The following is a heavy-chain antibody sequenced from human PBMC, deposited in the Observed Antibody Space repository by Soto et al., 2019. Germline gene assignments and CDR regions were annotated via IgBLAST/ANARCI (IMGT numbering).Heavy chain of an antibody. J-gene: IGHJ6*02. V-gene: IGHV3-30*18. CDR1: GFPFSSYG. Sequence: GGSLIGSWAASGFPFSSYGMHSVRPAPGKGLEWVAVISYDGSNKYYADSVKGRFTISRDNSKNTLYLQMNSLRAEDTAVYYCAKDDPSPFTMIVVVTAMDVWGQGTTVTVSS. D-gene: IGHD3-22*01. CDR2: ISYDGSNK. CDR3: AKDDPSPFTMIVVVTAMDV.